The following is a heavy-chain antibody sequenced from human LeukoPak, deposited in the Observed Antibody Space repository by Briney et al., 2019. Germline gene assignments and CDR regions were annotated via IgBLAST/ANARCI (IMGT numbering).Heavy chain of an antibody. CDR2: IYHSGST. CDR3: ARERYGGPGWYFDL. D-gene: IGHD4-23*01. V-gene: IGHV4-30-2*01. Sequence: PSETLSLTCAVSGGSISSGGYSWSWIRQPPGKGLEWIGYIYHSGSTYYNPSLKSRVTISVDRSKNQFSLKLSSVTAADTAVYYWARERYGGPGWYFDLWGRGALVTVSS. J-gene: IGHJ2*01. CDR1: GGSISSGGYS.